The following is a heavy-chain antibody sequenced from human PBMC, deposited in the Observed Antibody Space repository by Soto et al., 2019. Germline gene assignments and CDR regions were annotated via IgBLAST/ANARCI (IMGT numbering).Heavy chain of an antibody. J-gene: IGHJ4*02. CDR1: GYTFSSYA. CDR2: INAGYGNT. Sequence: VASVKVSCKASGYTFSSYAMRWVRQAPGQRLEWMGWINAGYGNTKSSQKFQDRVTISRDTSASTAYMELTSLRSEDTAVYYCARDTGDGTFDFWGQGTLVTVSS. CDR3: ARDTGDGTFDF. V-gene: IGHV1-3*01. D-gene: IGHD7-27*01.